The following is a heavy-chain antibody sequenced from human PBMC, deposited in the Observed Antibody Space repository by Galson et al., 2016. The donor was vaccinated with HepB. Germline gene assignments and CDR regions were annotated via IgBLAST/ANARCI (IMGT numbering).Heavy chain of an antibody. J-gene: IGHJ4*02. V-gene: IGHV3-21*01. D-gene: IGHD5-24*01. Sequence: SLRLSGAASGFNFNTYDMNWVRQAPGKGLEWVSYISRTSSYIYYADSVRGRFTISRDNAKNSLFRQLNSLRAADTAIYYRARDMAGYNWIDFWGLGTLVTVSS. CDR1: GFNFNTYD. CDR3: ARDMAGYNWIDF. CDR2: ISRTSSYI.